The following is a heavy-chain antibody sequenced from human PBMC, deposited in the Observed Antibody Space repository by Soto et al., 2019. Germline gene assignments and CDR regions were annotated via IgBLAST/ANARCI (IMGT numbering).Heavy chain of an antibody. J-gene: IGHJ4*02. CDR3: ANDYDNGAYANYADF. V-gene: IGHV3-7*03. CDR2: IKHDGSEK. Sequence: PGGSRRLSCAASGFTFSNYWMSWVRQAPGKGLEWVADIKHDGSEKYYVDSVKGRFTISRDNAKKSLYLQMNSLRAEDTAVYYCANDYDNGAYANYADFCGQGTLVTVSS. D-gene: IGHD3-22*01. CDR1: GFTFSNYW.